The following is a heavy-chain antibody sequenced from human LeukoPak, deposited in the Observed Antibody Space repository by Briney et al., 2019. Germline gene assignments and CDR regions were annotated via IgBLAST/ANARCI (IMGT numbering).Heavy chain of an antibody. J-gene: IGHJ4*02. CDR1: GGSFSGYY. V-gene: IGHV4-34*01. CDR2: INHSGST. Sequence: PSETLSLTCAVYGGSFSGYYWSWIRQPPGKRLEWIGEINHSGSTNYNPSLKSRVTISVDTSKNQFSLKLSSVTAADTAVYYCARGRGYSYLYYFDYWGQGTLVTVSS. CDR3: ARGRGYSYLYYFDY. D-gene: IGHD5-18*01.